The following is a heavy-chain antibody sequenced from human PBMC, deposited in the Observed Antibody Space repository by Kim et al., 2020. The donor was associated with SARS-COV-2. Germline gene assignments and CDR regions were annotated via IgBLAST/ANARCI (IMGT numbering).Heavy chain of an antibody. D-gene: IGHD2-8*01. V-gene: IGHV1-69*04. Sequence: SVKVSCKASGGTFSSYAISWVRQAPGQGLEWMGRIIPILGIANYAQKFQGRVTITADKSTSTAYMELSSLRSEDTAVYYCARGGAVYASGRRAEITPPYYYYYMDVWGKGTTVTVSS. J-gene: IGHJ6*03. CDR3: ARGGAVYASGRRAEITPPYYYYYMDV. CDR2: IIPILGIA. CDR1: GGTFSSYA.